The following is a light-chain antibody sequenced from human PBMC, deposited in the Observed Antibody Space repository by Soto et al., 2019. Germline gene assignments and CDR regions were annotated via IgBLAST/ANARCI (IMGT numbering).Light chain of an antibody. V-gene: IGLV2-14*01. CDR3: SSYTTTNTVT. CDR2: EGT. CDR1: SSDIGGYNY. J-gene: IGLJ2*01. Sequence: QSALTQPASVSGSPGQSITISCTGTSSDIGGYNYVSWYQHYPGKPPKLVIYEGTHRPSGVSDRFSGSKSGSTASLTISGLQAEDEADFYCSSYTTTNTVTFGGGTQLTVL.